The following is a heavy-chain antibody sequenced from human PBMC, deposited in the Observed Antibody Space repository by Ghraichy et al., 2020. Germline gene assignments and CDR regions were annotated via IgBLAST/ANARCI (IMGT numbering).Heavy chain of an antibody. D-gene: IGHD1-26*01. V-gene: IGHV3-23*01. CDR2: ISESGART. CDR1: GFTFSAYA. CDR3: AKELILGAVDAFDI. J-gene: IGHJ3*02. Sequence: GGSLRLSCATSGFTFSAYAMTWVRQAPGKGLEWVSTISESGARTYYADSEKGRFTISRDNSKNTLYLQMNSLRAEDTAVYYCAKELILGAVDAFDIWVQGPMVPVPS.